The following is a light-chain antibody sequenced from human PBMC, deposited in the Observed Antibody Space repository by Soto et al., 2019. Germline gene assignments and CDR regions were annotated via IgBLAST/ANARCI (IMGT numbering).Light chain of an antibody. CDR3: PKYNPAPT. CDR1: QGISNY. J-gene: IGKJ4*01. V-gene: IGKV1-27*01. Sequence: DIQMTQSPSSLSASVGDRVTITCRASQGISNYLAWYQQKPGKVPELLIYAASTLQSGVPSRFSGSGSGTEFSLTINGLQPEDVETYYCPKYNPAPTFGGGTKVEIK. CDR2: AAS.